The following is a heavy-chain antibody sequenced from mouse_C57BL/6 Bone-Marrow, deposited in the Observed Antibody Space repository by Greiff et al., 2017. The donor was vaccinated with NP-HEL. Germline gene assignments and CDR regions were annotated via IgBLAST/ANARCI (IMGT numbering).Heavy chain of an antibody. CDR1: GFTIKDDY. Sequence: EVQLQQSGAELVRPGASVKLSCTASGFTIKDDYMHWVKQRPEQGLEWIGWIDPENGDTEYASKFQGKATITADTSSNTAYLQLSSLTSEDTAVYYCTTYYSNYVAYWGQGTLVTVSA. D-gene: IGHD2-5*01. J-gene: IGHJ3*01. CDR3: TTYYSNYVAY. V-gene: IGHV14-4*01. CDR2: IDPENGDT.